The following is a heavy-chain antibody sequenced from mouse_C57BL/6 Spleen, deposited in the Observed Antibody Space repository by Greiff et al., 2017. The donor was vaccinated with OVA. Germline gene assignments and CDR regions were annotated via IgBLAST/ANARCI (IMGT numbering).Heavy chain of an antibody. CDR2: IWGVGST. D-gene: IGHD2-3*01. J-gene: IGHJ3*01. V-gene: IGHV2-6*01. CDR3: ASGDGYLWFAY. Sequence: VQLQQSGPGLVAPSQRLSITCTVSGFSLTSYGVDWVRQSPGKGLEWLGVIWGVGSTNYNSALKSRLSISKDNSKSQVFLKMNSLQTDDTAMYYCASGDGYLWFAYWGQGTLVTVSA. CDR1: GFSLTSYG.